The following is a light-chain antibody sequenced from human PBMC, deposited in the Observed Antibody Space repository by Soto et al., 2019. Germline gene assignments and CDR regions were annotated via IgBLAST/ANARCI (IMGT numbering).Light chain of an antibody. Sequence: QAVVTQEPSLTVSPGGTVSLTCASNTGVVTSSHYANWFQQKPGQPPRALIYSTSNKHSWTPARISGSLLGGKAALTLSGVQTEDEADYYCLLFYGGTQPWVFGGGTKLTVL. CDR2: STS. CDR3: LLFYGGTQPWV. CDR1: TGVVTSSHY. V-gene: IGLV7-43*01. J-gene: IGLJ3*02.